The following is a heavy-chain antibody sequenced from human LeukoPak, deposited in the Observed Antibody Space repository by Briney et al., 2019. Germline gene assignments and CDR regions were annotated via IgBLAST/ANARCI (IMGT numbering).Heavy chain of an antibody. CDR1: GFTFSNYA. Sequence: QPGGSLRLSCAASGFTFSNYAMHWVRQAPGKGLEWVTVISYDGSNQYYADSVKGRFTISRDNSKNTLYLQMNSLRAEDTAVYYCAKDRSVRGVIGNAYYYGMDVWGQGTTVTVSS. CDR3: AKDRSVRGVIGNAYYYGMDV. D-gene: IGHD3-10*01. J-gene: IGHJ6*02. CDR2: ISYDGSNQ. V-gene: IGHV3-30-3*01.